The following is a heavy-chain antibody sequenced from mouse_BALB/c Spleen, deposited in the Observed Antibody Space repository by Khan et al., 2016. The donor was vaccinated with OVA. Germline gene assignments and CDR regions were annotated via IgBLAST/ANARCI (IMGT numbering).Heavy chain of an antibody. CDR3: ARRDYCEY. CDR1: GYTFTDYS. J-gene: IGHJ2*01. V-gene: IGHV1S137*01. Sequence: QVRLQQSGPELVRPGVSVKISCKGSGYTFTDYSMHWVKQSHAKSLEWIGVISTDSVNTNYNQKFKGKATLTVDKSSSTAYMELARMTSEDSASYYCARRDYCEYWGQGTTLTVSS. CDR2: ISTDSVNT.